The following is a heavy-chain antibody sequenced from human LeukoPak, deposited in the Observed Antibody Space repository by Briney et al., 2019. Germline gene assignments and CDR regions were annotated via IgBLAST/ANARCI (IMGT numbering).Heavy chain of an antibody. CDR2: IATSSSTI. J-gene: IGHJ6*03. Sequence: AGGSLRLSCAASGFTFSSYAMSWVRQPPGKGLEWVSNIATSSSTIYYADSVKGRFTISRDNAKNSLYLQMNSLRADDTAVYYCARFAAGGSYYYYMDVWGKGTTVTVSS. V-gene: IGHV3-48*01. D-gene: IGHD6-25*01. CDR1: GFTFSSYA. CDR3: ARFAAGGSYYYYMDV.